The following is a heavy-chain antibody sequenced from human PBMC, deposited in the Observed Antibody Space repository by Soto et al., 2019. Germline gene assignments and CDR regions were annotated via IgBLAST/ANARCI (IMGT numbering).Heavy chain of an antibody. Sequence: QITLKESGPTLVKPTQTLTLTCNFSGFSLTTGGVGVGWVRQPPGGALEWLSLIYWDDDERYSPSLKTRLTVTTDPSRNQVDLIMTNIDPVDTATYFWAHSRSSITQDAQVGDFDYWGQGILVTVSS. CDR1: GFSLTTGGVG. CDR2: IYWDDDE. J-gene: IGHJ4*02. D-gene: IGHD1-20*01. V-gene: IGHV2-5*02. CDR3: AHSRSSITQDAQVGDFDY.